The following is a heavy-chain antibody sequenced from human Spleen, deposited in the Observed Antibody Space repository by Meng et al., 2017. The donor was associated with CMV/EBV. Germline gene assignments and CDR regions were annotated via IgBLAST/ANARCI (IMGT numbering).Heavy chain of an antibody. J-gene: IGHJ5*02. D-gene: IGHD1-7*01. CDR3: ARGGIRWNYDWFDP. Sequence: GESLKISCAASGFTISSYWMHWVRQAPGKGLVWVSRINTDGSSTTYADSVKGRFTISRDNAKNTLYLQMNSLRAEDTAVYYCARGGIRWNYDWFDPWGQGTLVTVSS. CDR2: INTDGSST. CDR1: GFTISSYW. V-gene: IGHV3-74*01.